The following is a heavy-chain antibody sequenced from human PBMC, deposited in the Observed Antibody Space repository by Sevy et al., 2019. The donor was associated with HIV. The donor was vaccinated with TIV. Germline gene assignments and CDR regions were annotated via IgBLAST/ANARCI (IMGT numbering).Heavy chain of an antibody. CDR1: GFPFSKYS. CDR2: FSFGCGQI. CDR3: AREGCTRPHDY. D-gene: IGHD2-8*01. V-gene: IGHV3-21*04. Sequence: GESLKISCAASGFPFSKYSMSWIRQTPGKGLEWVATFSFGCGQINYADSVKGRFTISRDDSRNTFYLQMNSLRSDDTAIYYCAREGCTRPHDYWGQGTVVTVSS. J-gene: IGHJ4*02.